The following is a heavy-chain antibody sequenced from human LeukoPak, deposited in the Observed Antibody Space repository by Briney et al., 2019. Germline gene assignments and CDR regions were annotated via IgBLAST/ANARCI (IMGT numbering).Heavy chain of an antibody. CDR2: ITSGSTNI. J-gene: IGHJ4*02. CDR1: GFAFSDYR. CDR3: ARAEGGSYYGY. D-gene: IGHD1-26*01. Sequence: GGSLRLSCAASGFAFSDYRMNWVRQAPGKGLEWVSSITSGSTNIYYADSVKGRFTISRDNAKNSLYLQMDSLRAEDTAVYYCARAEGGSYYGYWGQGTLVTVSS. V-gene: IGHV3-21*01.